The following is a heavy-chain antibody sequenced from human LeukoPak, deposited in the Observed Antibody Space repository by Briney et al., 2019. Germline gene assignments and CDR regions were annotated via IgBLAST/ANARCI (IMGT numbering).Heavy chain of an antibody. CDR3: ARDLITDLTFDN. Sequence: GSSVKVSCKTSGGTFSNYGINWVRQAPGQRLEWMGRIIPIFDTTNYAQKFQGRVTITTDVSTSTAYMELSSLRSEDTAVYYCARDLITDLTFDNWGQGTLVTVSS. D-gene: IGHD5-24*01. J-gene: IGHJ4*02. CDR2: IIPIFDTT. V-gene: IGHV1-69*05. CDR1: GGTFSNYG.